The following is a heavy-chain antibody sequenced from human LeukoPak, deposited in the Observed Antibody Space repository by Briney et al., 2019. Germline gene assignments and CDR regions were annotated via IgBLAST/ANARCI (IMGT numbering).Heavy chain of an antibody. CDR1: GFTFSSYG. J-gene: IGHJ4*02. V-gene: IGHV3-33*06. Sequence: GGSLRLFCAASGFTFSSYGMHWVRQAPGKGLEWVAVIWYDGSNKYNADSVKGRFTISRDNSKNTLYLQMNSLRAEDTAVYYCAKDLGIAAAGADYWGQGTLVTVSS. D-gene: IGHD6-13*01. CDR3: AKDLGIAAAGADY. CDR2: IWYDGSNK.